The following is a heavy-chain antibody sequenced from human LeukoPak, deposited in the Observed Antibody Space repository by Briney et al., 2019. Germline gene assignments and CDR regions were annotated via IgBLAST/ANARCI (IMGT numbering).Heavy chain of an antibody. Sequence: ASVKVSCKASGYTFTSYGISWVRQAPGQGLEWMGWISAYNGNTNYAQRLQGRVTMTTDTSTSTAYMELRSLRSDDTAVYYCARDIGDSSGYYYVDYWGKGTLVTVSS. V-gene: IGHV1-18*01. J-gene: IGHJ4*02. CDR2: ISAYNGNT. CDR1: GYTFTSYG. D-gene: IGHD3-22*01. CDR3: ARDIGDSSGYYYVDY.